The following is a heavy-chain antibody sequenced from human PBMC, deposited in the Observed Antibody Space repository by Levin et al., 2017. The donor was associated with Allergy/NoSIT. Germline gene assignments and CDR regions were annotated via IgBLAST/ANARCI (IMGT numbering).Heavy chain of an antibody. V-gene: IGHV4-30-4*01. Sequence: SETLSLTCTVSGGSISSGDYYWSWIRQPPGKGLEWIGYIYYSGSTYYNPSLKSRVTISVDTSKNQFSLKLSSVTAADTAVYYCARDREDGSNSYDAFDIWGQGTMVTVSS. D-gene: IGHD4-23*01. CDR3: ARDREDGSNSYDAFDI. CDR1: GGSISSGDYY. CDR2: IYYSGST. J-gene: IGHJ3*02.